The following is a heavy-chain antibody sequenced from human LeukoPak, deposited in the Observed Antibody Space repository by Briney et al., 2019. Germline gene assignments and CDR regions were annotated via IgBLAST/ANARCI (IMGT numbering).Heavy chain of an antibody. D-gene: IGHD6-25*01. CDR2: LSGGGDST. CDR1: GFTFSSNA. CDR3: TKRPFSGYFDY. V-gene: IGHV3-23*01. Sequence: PGGSLRLSCEASGFTFSSNAMSWVRQAPGKGLEWVSALSGGGDSTYYADSVKGRFTTSRDNSKNTLYLQMNSLRAEDTAVYYCTKRPFSGYFDYWGQGTLVTVSS. J-gene: IGHJ4*02.